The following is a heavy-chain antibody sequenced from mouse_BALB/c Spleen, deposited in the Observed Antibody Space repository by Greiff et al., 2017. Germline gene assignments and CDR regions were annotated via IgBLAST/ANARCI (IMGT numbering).Heavy chain of an antibody. CDR2: IRNKANGYTT. D-gene: IGHD2-2*01. J-gene: IGHJ4*01. Sequence: EVHLVESGGGLVQPGGSLRLSCATSGFTFTDYYMSWVRQPPGKALEWLGFIRNKANGYTTEYSASVKGRFTISRDNSQSILYLQMNTLRAEDSATYYCARDSGYGVYYAMDYWGQGTSVTVSS. CDR1: GFTFTDYY. CDR3: ARDSGYGVYYAMDY. V-gene: IGHV7-3*02.